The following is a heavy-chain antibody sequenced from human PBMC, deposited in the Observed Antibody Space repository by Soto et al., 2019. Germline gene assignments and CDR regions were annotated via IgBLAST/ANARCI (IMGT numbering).Heavy chain of an antibody. Sequence: PSETLSLTCTVSGGSISSYYWSWIRQPPGKGLEWIGYIYYSGSTNYNPSLKSRVTISVDTSKNQFSLKLSSVTAADTAVYYCARADGSGSYHYYMEVWGKGTTVTVSS. CDR3: ARADGSGSYHYYMEV. J-gene: IGHJ6*03. D-gene: IGHD3-10*01. CDR1: GGSISSYY. V-gene: IGHV4-59*01. CDR2: IYYSGST.